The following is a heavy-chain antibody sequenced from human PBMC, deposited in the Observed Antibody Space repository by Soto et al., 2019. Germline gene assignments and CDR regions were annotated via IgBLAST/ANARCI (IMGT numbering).Heavy chain of an antibody. Sequence: QVQLVESGGGVVQPGRSLRLSCAASGFTFSSYGMHWVRQAPGKGLEWVAVISYDGSNKYYADSVKGRFTISRDNSKNTLYLQMNSLRAEDTAVYYCASQVYYRALDYWGQGTLVIVSS. J-gene: IGHJ4*02. CDR3: ASQVYYRALDY. CDR1: GFTFSSYG. CDR2: ISYDGSNK. V-gene: IGHV3-30*03. D-gene: IGHD2-8*01.